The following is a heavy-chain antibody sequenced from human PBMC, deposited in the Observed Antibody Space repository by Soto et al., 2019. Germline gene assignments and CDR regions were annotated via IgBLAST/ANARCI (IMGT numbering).Heavy chain of an antibody. CDR2: INHSGST. CDR3: GRAVFYDSSGNCAAGFDM. V-gene: IGHV4-34*01. CDR1: GGSFSGYY. D-gene: IGHD3-22*01. J-gene: IGHJ3*02. Sequence: PSETLSLTCAVYGGSFSGYYWSWIRQPPGKGLEWIGEINHSGSTNYNPSLKSRVTISVDTSKNQVSLKLSSVTAADAAVYYCGRAVFYDSSGNCAAGFDMWGQGTMVTVSS.